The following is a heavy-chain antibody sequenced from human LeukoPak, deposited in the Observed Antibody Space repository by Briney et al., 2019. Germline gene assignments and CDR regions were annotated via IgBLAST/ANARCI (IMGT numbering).Heavy chain of an antibody. J-gene: IGHJ4*02. CDR2: ISWNSGSI. V-gene: IGHV3-9*01. CDR3: VKDSSEWELYYFDY. D-gene: IGHD1-26*01. CDR1: GFTFDDYA. Sequence: GRSLRLSCAASGFTFDDYAMHWVRQAPGKGLEWVSGISWNSGSIGYADSVKGRFTISRDNAKNSLYLQMNSLRAEDTALYYCVKDSSEWELYYFDYWGQGTLVTVSS.